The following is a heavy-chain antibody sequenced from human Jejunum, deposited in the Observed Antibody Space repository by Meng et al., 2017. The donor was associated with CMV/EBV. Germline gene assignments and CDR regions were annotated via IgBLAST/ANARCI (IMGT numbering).Heavy chain of an antibody. J-gene: IGHJ4*02. CDR3: ARALQVGVAGRGASGY. Sequence: ITRTSYYWDWIRHSPGKGLEWIGTIYYDGTTYYNTSLKSRVTISVDSSKNQFSLSLTSVTAADTAVYYCARALQVGVAGRGASGYWGQGSRVTVSS. CDR2: IYYDGTT. D-gene: IGHD1-26*01. CDR1: ITRTSYY. V-gene: IGHV4-39*01.